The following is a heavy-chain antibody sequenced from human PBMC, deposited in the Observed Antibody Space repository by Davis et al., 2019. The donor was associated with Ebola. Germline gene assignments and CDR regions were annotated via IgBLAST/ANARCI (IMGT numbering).Heavy chain of an antibody. Sequence: GESLKISCEASGFTFSDYGMHWVRQAPGKGLEWVAVISYDGSDEYYTDFVKGRFTISRDNSKNTLYLQMNNLSAEDTAVYYCARVLEGFGKLQGYYYFYGLDVWGQGTTATVSS. CDR2: ISYDGSDE. CDR1: GFTFSDYG. J-gene: IGHJ6*02. V-gene: IGHV3-30*19. D-gene: IGHD3-10*01. CDR3: ARVLEGFGKLQGYYYFYGLDV.